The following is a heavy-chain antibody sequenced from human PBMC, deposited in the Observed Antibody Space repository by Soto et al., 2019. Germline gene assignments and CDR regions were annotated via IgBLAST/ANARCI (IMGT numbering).Heavy chain of an antibody. V-gene: IGHV3-74*01. D-gene: IGHD6-19*01. J-gene: IGHJ6*02. CDR1: GFTFSSYW. CDR2: INSDGSST. Sequence: EVQLVESGGGLVQPGGSLRLSCAASGFTFSSYWMHWVRQAPGKGLVWVSRINSDGSSTSYADSVKGRFTISRDNAKNTLYLQMNSLRAEDTAVYYCARVVGSSGWPPDYYYYGMDVWGQGTTVTVSS. CDR3: ARVVGSSGWPPDYYYYGMDV.